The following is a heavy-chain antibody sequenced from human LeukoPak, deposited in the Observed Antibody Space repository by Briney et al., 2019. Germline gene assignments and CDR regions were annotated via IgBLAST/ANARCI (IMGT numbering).Heavy chain of an antibody. CDR1: GFPFISSA. D-gene: IGHD3-22*01. CDR3: AKAYDSSPAEY. Sequence: GGSLRLSCAASGFPFISSAMSWVRQAPGQGLEWVSGITSGGNTYYADSVKGRFTVSRDNSKNTLFLQMNSLRAEDTALYYCAKAYDSSPAEYWGQGTLVTVSS. J-gene: IGHJ4*02. CDR2: ITSGGNT. V-gene: IGHV3-23*01.